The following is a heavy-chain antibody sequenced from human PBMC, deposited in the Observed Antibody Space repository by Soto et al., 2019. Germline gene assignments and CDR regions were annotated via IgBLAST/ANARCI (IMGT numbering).Heavy chain of an antibody. V-gene: IGHV1-46*01. D-gene: IGHD3-3*01. CDR2: INPSGGST. Sequence: GSVKVACKASGYTFTGYDMHWVRQATGQGREWMGIINPSGGSTSYAQKFQGRVTMTRDTSTSTVYMELSSLRSEDTAVYYCARELSYDFWSGYLYGMDVWGQGTTVTVSS. J-gene: IGHJ6*02. CDR3: ARELSYDFWSGYLYGMDV. CDR1: GYTFTGYD.